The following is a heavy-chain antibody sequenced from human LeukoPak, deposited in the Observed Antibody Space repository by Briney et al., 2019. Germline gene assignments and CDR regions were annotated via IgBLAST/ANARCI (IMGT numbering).Heavy chain of an antibody. CDR2: INPNSGGT. Sequence: ASVKVSCKASGYTFTGYYMHWVRQAPGQGLEWMGWINPNSGGTNYAQKFQGWITMTRDTSISTAYMELSRLRSDDTAVYYCARGGRVAANPDFDYWGQGTLVTVSS. CDR1: GYTFTGYY. CDR3: ARGGRVAANPDFDY. J-gene: IGHJ4*02. V-gene: IGHV1-2*04. D-gene: IGHD6-19*01.